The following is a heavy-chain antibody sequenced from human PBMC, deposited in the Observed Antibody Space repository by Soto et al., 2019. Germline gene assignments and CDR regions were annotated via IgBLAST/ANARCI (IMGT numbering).Heavy chain of an antibody. Sequence: EVQLLESGGGLVQPGGSLRLSCAASGFTFTNYAMNWVRQAPGKGLEWVPVISGSGGTAYYADSVKGRFTISIDNSNNMLYLQMNSLRAEDTAKYYCVKEGSGWYSRGPLDFWGRGTMVTVSS. D-gene: IGHD6-19*01. CDR1: GFTFTNYA. J-gene: IGHJ3*01. CDR2: ISGSGGTA. V-gene: IGHV3-23*01. CDR3: VKEGSGWYSRGPLDF.